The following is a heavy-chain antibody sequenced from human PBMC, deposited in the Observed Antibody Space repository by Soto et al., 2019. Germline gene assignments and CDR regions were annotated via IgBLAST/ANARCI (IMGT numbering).Heavy chain of an antibody. D-gene: IGHD3-22*01. CDR2: ISYDERSK. CDR3: ARDRLYYYDSSGTDY. J-gene: IGHJ4*02. V-gene: IGHV3-30*04. Sequence: PGGSLRLSCAASGFTFSSYTMHWVRQAPGKGLEWVAVISYDERSKYFADSVKGRFTISRDNSQNTPYLQMNSLRAEDTAVYYCARDRLYYYDSSGTDYWGQGTLVTVSS. CDR1: GFTFSSYT.